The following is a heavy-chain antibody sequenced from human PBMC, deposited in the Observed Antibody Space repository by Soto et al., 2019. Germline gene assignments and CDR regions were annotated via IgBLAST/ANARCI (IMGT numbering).Heavy chain of an antibody. CDR3: ARLEGVDTAMVLFDY. CDR2: IYYSGGT. CDR1: GGSISSYY. J-gene: IGHJ4*02. D-gene: IGHD5-18*01. Sequence: SETLSLTCTVSGGSISSYYWSWIRQPPGKGLEWIGYIYYSGGTNYNPSLKSRVTISVDTSKNQFSLKLSSVTAADTAVYYCARLEGVDTAMVLFDYWGQGTLVTVSS. V-gene: IGHV4-59*08.